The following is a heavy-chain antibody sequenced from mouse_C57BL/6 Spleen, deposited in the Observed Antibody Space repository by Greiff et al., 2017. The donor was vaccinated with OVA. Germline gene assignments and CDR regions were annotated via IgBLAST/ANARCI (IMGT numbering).Heavy chain of an antibody. V-gene: IGHV1-82*01. CDR3: APIYYDYDGGYYFDY. CDR1: GYAFSSYW. J-gene: IGHJ2*01. CDR2: IYPGDGDT. D-gene: IGHD2-4*01. Sequence: QVQLQQSGPELVKPGASVKISCKASGYAFSSYWMNWVKQRPGKGLEWIGRIYPGDGDTNYNGKFKGKATLTADKSSSTAYMQLSSLTSEDSAVYFCAPIYYDYDGGYYFDYWGQGTTLTVSS.